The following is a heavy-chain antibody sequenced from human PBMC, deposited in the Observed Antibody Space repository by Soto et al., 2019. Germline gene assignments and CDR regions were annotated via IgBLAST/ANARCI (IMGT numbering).Heavy chain of an antibody. CDR1: GGSISTYY. CDR2: IYYSGST. CDR3: ERGLGGVSSDY. D-gene: IGHD2-8*01. Sequence: SETLSLTCTVSGGSISTYYWSWIRQPPGKGLEWIGYIYYSGSTTYNPSLKSRVTISVDTSKNQFSLKLSSVTAADTAVYYCERGLGGVSSDYWCQANLVTVS. V-gene: IGHV4-59*01. J-gene: IGHJ4*02.